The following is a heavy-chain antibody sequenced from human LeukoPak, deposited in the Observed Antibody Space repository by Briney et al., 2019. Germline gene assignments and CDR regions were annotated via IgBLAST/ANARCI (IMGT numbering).Heavy chain of an antibody. D-gene: IGHD2-15*01. CDR2: ISSSSSYI. CDR3: ARDASEDIVVVVAASGFDY. CDR1: GFTFSSYS. Sequence: PGGSLRLSCAASGFTFSSYSMNWVRQAPGKGLEWVSSISSSSSYIYYADSVKGRFTISRDNAKNSLYLQMNSLSAEDTAVYYCARDASEDIVVVVAASGFDYWGQGTLVTVSS. V-gene: IGHV3-21*01. J-gene: IGHJ4*02.